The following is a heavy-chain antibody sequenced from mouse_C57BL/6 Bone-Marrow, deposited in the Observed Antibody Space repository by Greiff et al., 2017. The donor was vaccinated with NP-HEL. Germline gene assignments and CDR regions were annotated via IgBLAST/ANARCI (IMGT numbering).Heavy chain of an antibody. V-gene: IGHV1-55*01. Sequence: QVQLQQPGAELVKPGASVKMSCKASGYTFTSYWITWVKQRPGQGLEWIGDIYPGSGSTNYNEKFKSKATLTVDTSSSTAYMQLSSLTSEDSAVYYCARPFYYDYGSSPYYWGKGTTLTVSS. CDR3: ARPFYYDYGSSPYY. J-gene: IGHJ2*01. D-gene: IGHD1-1*01. CDR1: GYTFTSYW. CDR2: IYPGSGST.